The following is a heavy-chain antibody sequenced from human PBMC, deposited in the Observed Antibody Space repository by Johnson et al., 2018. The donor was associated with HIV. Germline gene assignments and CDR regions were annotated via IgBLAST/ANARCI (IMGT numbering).Heavy chain of an antibody. CDR2: ISYDGSNK. D-gene: IGHD1-7*01. Sequence: QVHLVESGGGVVQPGRSLRLSCAASGFTFSSYAMHWVRQAPGKGLEWVAVISYDGSNKYYADSVKGRFTISRDNSKNTLYLQINSLRTEDTAVYYCARENYRRSDAFDIWGQGTMVTVAA. CDR1: GFTFSSYA. CDR3: ARENYRRSDAFDI. J-gene: IGHJ3*02. V-gene: IGHV3-30-3*01.